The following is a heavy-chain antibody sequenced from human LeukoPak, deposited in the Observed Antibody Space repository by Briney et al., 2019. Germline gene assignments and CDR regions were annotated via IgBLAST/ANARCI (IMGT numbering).Heavy chain of an antibody. V-gene: IGHV4-4*07. CDR3: ARYYDILTGLDY. CDR1: GGSISGYY. CDR2: IYTNVIT. Sequence: SETLSLTCIVSGGSISGYYWNWIRQPAGKGLEWIGRIYTNVITNYNPSLKSRVTMSVDTSKNQFSLMLSSVAAADTAVYYCARYYDILTGLDYWGQGTLVTVSS. D-gene: IGHD3-9*01. J-gene: IGHJ4*02.